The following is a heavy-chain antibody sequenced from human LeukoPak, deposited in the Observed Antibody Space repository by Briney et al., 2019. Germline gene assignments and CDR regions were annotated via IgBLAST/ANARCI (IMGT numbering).Heavy chain of an antibody. J-gene: IGHJ4*02. V-gene: IGHV5-51*01. D-gene: IGHD6-13*01. CDR1: GSSFTSYW. CDR2: IYPGDFIT. Sequence: GESLKISCKGSGSSFTSYWIGWVRQMPGKGLEWMGIIYPGDFITRYSPSFQGQVTISADKSISTAYLQWSSLKASDTAMYYCARQRGIAAAGSNDYWGQGTLVTVSS. CDR3: ARQRGIAAAGSNDY.